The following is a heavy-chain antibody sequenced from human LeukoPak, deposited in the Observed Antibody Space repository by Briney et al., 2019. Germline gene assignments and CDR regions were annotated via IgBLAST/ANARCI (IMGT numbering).Heavy chain of an antibody. D-gene: IGHD2-15*01. J-gene: IGHJ4*02. CDR1: GFTFSSNR. CDR2: ISDTGSTI. CDR3: ARRGGSSGYFDY. Sequence: GGSLRLSCVASGFTFSSNRMNWVRQAPGKGLEWVSYISDTGSTIYYANSVKGRFTISRDNAKNSLYLQMNSLGDEDTAVYYCARRGGSSGYFDYWGQGTLVTVSS. V-gene: IGHV3-48*02.